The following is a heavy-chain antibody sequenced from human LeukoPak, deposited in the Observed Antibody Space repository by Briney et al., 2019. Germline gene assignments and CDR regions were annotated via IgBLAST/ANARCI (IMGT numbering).Heavy chain of an antibody. D-gene: IGHD5-24*01. J-gene: IGHJ4*02. Sequence: ASVKVSCKASGYTFTSYGISWVRQAPGQGLEWMGWISAYNGNTNYAQKLQGRVTMTTDTSTSTAYMELRSLRSDDTAVYYCAREGGRDGYNHKNRDDYWGQGTPVTVSS. CDR2: ISAYNGNT. V-gene: IGHV1-18*01. CDR1: GYTFTSYG. CDR3: AREGGRDGYNHKNRDDY.